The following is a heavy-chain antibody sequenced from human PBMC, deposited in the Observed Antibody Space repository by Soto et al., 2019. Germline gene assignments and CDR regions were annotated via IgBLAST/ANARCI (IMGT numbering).Heavy chain of an antibody. CDR3: ARSGIQLWPPIYGMDV. CDR2: IYYSGST. D-gene: IGHD5-18*01. J-gene: IGHJ6*02. V-gene: IGHV4-59*01. CDR1: GGSISSYY. Sequence: QVQLQESGPGLVKPSETLSLTCTVSGGSISSYYWSWIRQPPGKGLEWIGYIYYSGSTNYNPSLKSRVTISVDTSKHQFSLKLSSVTAADTAVYYCARSGIQLWPPIYGMDVWGQGTTVTVSS.